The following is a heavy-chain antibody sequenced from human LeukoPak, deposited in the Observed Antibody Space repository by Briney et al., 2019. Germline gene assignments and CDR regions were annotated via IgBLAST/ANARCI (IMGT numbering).Heavy chain of an antibody. CDR1: VYTFTSYD. D-gene: IGHD3-16*02. CDR3: ARVRLGELSLLDY. V-gene: IGHV1-8*01. J-gene: IGHJ4*02. CDR2: MNPNSGNT. Sequence: AAVTVSFKSSVYTFTSYDINWVRQATGQGLEWMGWMNPNSGNTGYAQKFQGRVTMTRNTSISTAYMELSSLRSEDTAVYYCARVRLGELSLLDYWGQGTLVTVSS.